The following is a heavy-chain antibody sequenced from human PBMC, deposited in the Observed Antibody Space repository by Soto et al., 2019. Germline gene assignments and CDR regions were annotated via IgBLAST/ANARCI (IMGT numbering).Heavy chain of an antibody. J-gene: IGHJ6*02. CDR2: IYYSGST. CDR3: ARATPYGTYYYYGMDV. Sequence: QVQLQESGPGLVKPSQTLSLTCTVSGGSISSGGYYWSWIRQHPGKGLEWIGYIYYSGSTYYNPSLKSRVTISVDTSKNQFSLKLSSVTAADTAVDYCARATPYGTYYYYGMDVWGQGTTVTVSS. V-gene: IGHV4-31*03. CDR1: GGSISSGGYY. D-gene: IGHD4-17*01.